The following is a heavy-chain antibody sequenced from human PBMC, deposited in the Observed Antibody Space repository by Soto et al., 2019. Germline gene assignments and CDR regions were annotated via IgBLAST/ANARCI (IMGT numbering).Heavy chain of an antibody. CDR1: RYTFISYD. CDR2: MNPKSANT. J-gene: IGHJ4*02. D-gene: IGHD4-4*01. V-gene: IGHV1-8*01. Sequence: QVQLVQSGAEVKKPGASVKVSCKASRYTFISYDINWVRQATGQGLEWMGWMNPKSANTGYAQNFQGRVTMTRNTSISTAYMELSSLRSEDTAVYHCARSPSWENTVNPYYFDYWGQGTLVTVSS. CDR3: ARSPSWENTVNPYYFDY.